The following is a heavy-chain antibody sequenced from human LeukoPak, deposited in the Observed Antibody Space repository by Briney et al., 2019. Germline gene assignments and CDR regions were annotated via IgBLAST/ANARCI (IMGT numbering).Heavy chain of an antibody. CDR2: IIPIFGTA. D-gene: IGHD3-22*01. V-gene: IGHV1-69*05. Sequence: SVRVSSKPSGGTFTSYAISWVRQAPGQGREWMGGIIPIFGTANYAQKFQGRVTITTDESTSTAYMELSSLRSEDTAVYYCARSPYQHYYDSSGYHYYYYYMDVWGKGTTVTVSS. CDR1: GGTFTSYA. CDR3: ARSPYQHYYDSSGYHYYYYYMDV. J-gene: IGHJ6*03.